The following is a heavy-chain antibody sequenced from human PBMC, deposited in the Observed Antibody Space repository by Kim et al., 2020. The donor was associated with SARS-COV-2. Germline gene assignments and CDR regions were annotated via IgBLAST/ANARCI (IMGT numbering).Heavy chain of an antibody. V-gene: IGHV1-69*13. Sequence: SVKVSCKASGGTFISYAMSWVRQAPGQGLEWMGGIIPLYGTTNYAQKFQGRVSIIADESTNTVYMDLSSLRSEDTAVYFCARGRNYYGSETGGMDVWGQGTTVTVSS. J-gene: IGHJ6*02. CDR3: ARGRNYYGSETGGMDV. CDR2: IIPLYGTT. D-gene: IGHD3-10*01. CDR1: GGTFISYA.